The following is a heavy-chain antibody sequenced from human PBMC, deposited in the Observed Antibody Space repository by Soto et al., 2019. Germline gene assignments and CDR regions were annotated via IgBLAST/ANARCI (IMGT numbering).Heavy chain of an antibody. CDR3: ARIRLVHTGGMDV. CDR2: IFSNDEK. J-gene: IGHJ6*02. Sequence: QVTLKESGPVLVKPTETLTLTCTVSGFSLSNARMGVSWIRQPPGKALEWLAHIFSNDEKSYSTSLKSRLTXSXDXXKSQVVLTMTNMDPVDTATYYCARIRLVHTGGMDVWGQGTTVTVSS. D-gene: IGHD6-6*01. V-gene: IGHV2-26*01. CDR1: GFSLSNARMG.